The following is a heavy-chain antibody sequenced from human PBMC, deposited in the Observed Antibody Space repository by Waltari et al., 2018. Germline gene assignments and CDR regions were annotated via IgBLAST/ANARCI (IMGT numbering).Heavy chain of an antibody. CDR2: ISGSGGST. J-gene: IGHJ6*03. CDR1: GFTFSSYA. D-gene: IGHD3-9*01. Sequence: EVQLLESGGGLVQPGGSLRLSCAASGFTFSSYAMSWVRQAPGKGLEWVSAISGSGGSTYYADSVKGRFTISRDNSKHTLYLQMNRLRAEDTAVYYCAKEPDMYYYYYMDVWGKGTTVTVSS. V-gene: IGHV3-23*01. CDR3: AKEPDMYYYYYMDV.